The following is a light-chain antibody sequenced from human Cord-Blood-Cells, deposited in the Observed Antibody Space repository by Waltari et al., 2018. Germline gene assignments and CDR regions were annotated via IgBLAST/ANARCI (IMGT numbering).Light chain of an antibody. CDR1: SSNIRSNY. CDR3: AAWDDSLSGWV. CDR2: RNN. Sequence: QSVLTQPPSASGTPGQRVTISCFGSSSNIRSNYVYWYQQLPGTAPKLLIYRNNQRPSGVPDRFSGSKSGTSASLAISGLRSEDEADYYCAAWDDSLSGWVFGGGTKLTVL. V-gene: IGLV1-47*01. J-gene: IGLJ3*02.